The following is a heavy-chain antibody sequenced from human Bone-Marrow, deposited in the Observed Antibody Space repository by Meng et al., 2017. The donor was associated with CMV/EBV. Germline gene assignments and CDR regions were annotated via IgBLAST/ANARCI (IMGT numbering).Heavy chain of an antibody. D-gene: IGHD3-22*01. CDR3: ARVDGYYYDSSGPSLVDY. V-gene: IGHV3-30*04. CDR2: ISYDGSNK. CDR1: GFTFSSYA. Sequence: GGSLRLSCAASGFTFSSYAMHWVRQAPGKGLEWVAVISYDGSNKYYADSVKGRFTISRDNSKNTLYLQMNSLRAEDTAVYYCARVDGYYYDSSGPSLVDYWGQGTLVTGSS. J-gene: IGHJ4*02.